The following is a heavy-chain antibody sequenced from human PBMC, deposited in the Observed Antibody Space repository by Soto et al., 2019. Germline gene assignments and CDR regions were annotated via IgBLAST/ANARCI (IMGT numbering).Heavy chain of an antibody. V-gene: IGHV3-7*01. CDR2: MDQDGSET. CDR3: VCGGNFFIY. Sequence: EGQLVESGGRLVQPGGSLRLSCAASGFTFSTYWMTWVRQPPGKGLEWVANMDQDGSETYYVDSVRGRFTVSRDNAKNSLYLQMNSLRVEDTAVYYCVCGGNFFIYWGQGTLVTVSP. J-gene: IGHJ4*02. D-gene: IGHD3-16*01. CDR1: GFTFSTYW.